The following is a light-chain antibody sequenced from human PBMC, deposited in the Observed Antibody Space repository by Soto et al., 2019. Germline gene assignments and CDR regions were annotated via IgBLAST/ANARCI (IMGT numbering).Light chain of an antibody. V-gene: IGKV3-20*01. CDR2: DAS. CDR1: QSVSSNY. CDR3: QQYGSTPLT. J-gene: IGKJ4*01. Sequence: EIVLTQSPDTLSLSPGERATLSCRASQSVSSNYLAWYQQKPGQAPRFLIYDASTRATGIPDRFSGSGSGTDFTLTISRLEPEDFAVYYCQQYGSTPLTFGGGTKVDIK.